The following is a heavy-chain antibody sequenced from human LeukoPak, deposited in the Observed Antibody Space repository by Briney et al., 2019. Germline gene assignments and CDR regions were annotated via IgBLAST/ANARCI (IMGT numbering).Heavy chain of an antibody. V-gene: IGHV1-2*06. Sequence: ASVKVSCKASGYTFTGYYMHWVRQAPGQGLEWMGRINPNSGGINYAQKFQGRVTMTRDTSISTAYMELSRLRSDDTAVYYCARSASLLLWFGEPVDYWGQGTLVTVSS. CDR2: INPNSGGI. CDR1: GYTFTGYY. J-gene: IGHJ4*02. CDR3: ARSASLLLWFGEPVDY. D-gene: IGHD3-10*01.